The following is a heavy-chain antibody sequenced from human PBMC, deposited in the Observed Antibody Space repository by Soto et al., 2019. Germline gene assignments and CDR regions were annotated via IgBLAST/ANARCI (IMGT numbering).Heavy chain of an antibody. J-gene: IGHJ4*02. V-gene: IGHV3-9*01. CDR1: GFTFDDYA. D-gene: IGHD6-13*01. Sequence: EVQLVESGGGLVQPGRSLRLSCAASGFTFDDYAMHWVRQAPGKGLEWVSGISWNSGSIGYADSVKGRFTISRDNAKNSLCLQMNSLRAEDTALYYCAKDSSSWFLYYFDYWGQGTLVTVSS. CDR3: AKDSSSWFLYYFDY. CDR2: ISWNSGSI.